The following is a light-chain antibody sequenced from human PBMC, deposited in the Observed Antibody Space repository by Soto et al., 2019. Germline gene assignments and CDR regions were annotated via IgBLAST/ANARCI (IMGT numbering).Light chain of an antibody. Sequence: IQLTQSPSSLSASVRDRVTVTCRASQGVGTYLGWYQQKSGKAPTVLIYASSTLQTGVPSRFSGSGSGTDFSLTIRSLPPEDVATYSCQQVDSYPRTLGQGTKVDIK. V-gene: IGKV1-9*01. CDR3: QQVDSYPRT. CDR1: QGVGTY. J-gene: IGKJ1*01. CDR2: ASS.